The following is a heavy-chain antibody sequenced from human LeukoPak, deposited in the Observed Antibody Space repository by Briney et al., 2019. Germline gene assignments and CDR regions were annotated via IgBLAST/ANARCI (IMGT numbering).Heavy chain of an antibody. CDR1: GGSISSGSYY. V-gene: IGHV4-61*02. J-gene: IGHJ4*02. CDR2: IYTSGST. CDR3: ARSLYLGHFDY. Sequence: SETLSLTCTVSGGSISSGSYYWSWIRQPAGKGLEWIGRIYTSGSTNYNPSLKSRVTISVDTSKNQFSLKLSSVTAADTAVYYCARSLYLGHFDYWGQGTLVTVS. D-gene: IGHD3-16*01.